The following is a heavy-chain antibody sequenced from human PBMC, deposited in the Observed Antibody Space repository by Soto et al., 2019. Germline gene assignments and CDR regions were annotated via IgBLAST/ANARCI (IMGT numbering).Heavy chain of an antibody. CDR2: INHRGTT. Sequence: PSETLSLTCAVFGGSFRDYYWTWIRPPPGKGLEWIAEINHRGTTNYNPSLKSRVTISADTSKNQFSLNLSSVTAADTAVYYCARGYCLSTTCYLDYWGQGALVTVSS. V-gene: IGHV4-34*01. J-gene: IGHJ4*02. CDR3: ARGYCLSTTCYLDY. CDR1: GGSFRDYY. D-gene: IGHD2-2*01.